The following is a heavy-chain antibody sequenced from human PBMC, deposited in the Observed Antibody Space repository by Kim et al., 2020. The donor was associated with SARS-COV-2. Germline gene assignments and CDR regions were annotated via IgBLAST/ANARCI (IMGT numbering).Heavy chain of an antibody. CDR2: FDPDEGET. CDR3: ARAAERKGEAFDS. Sequence: ASVKVSCKVSGHTLSELSMHWVRQAPGKGLEWMGGFDPDEGETMYAQNFQGRVTMTEDTSTDTAYMELRSLRSDDTGVYFCARAAERKGEAFDSWGQGTLVTVSS. J-gene: IGHJ5*01. CDR1: GHTLSELS. D-gene: IGHD3-16*01. V-gene: IGHV1-24*01.